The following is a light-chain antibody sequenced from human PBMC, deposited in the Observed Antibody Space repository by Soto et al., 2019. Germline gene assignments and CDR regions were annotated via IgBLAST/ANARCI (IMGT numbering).Light chain of an antibody. Sequence: EIVLTQSPGTLSLSPGERATLSCRASQSVSSNNLAWYQQRPGQAPRVVIYGASTRATGIPERFSGSGSGTDFTHTISRLEPEDFAVYYCQQYGTSPFTFVPGTKVNIK. V-gene: IGKV3-20*01. CDR1: QSVSSNN. CDR3: QQYGTSPFT. CDR2: GAS. J-gene: IGKJ3*01.